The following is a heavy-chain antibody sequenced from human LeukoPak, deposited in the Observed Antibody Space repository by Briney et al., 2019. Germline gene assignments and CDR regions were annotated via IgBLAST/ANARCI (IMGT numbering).Heavy chain of an antibody. J-gene: IGHJ3*02. CDR2: MNPNSGNT. V-gene: IGHV1-8*03. CDR1: GYTFTSYD. D-gene: IGHD5-24*01. CDR3: VRVRDGYNDAYDI. Sequence: RASVKVSCKASGYTFTSYDINWVRQATGQGLEWMGWMNPNSGNTGYAQKFQGRVTITRNTSISTAYMELSSLRSEDTAVYYCVRVRDGYNDAYDIWGQGTMVTVPS.